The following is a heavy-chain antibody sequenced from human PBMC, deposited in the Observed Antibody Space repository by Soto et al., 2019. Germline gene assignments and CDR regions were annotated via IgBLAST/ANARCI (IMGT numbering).Heavy chain of an antibody. CDR2: INSGGSYT. V-gene: IGHV3-21*01. Sequence: EVYLVESGGGLVKPGGSLRLSCEASGFPFSITGMNWVRQAPGKGLEWVSTINSGGSYTDYADSLKGRLTISRDNAKKSLFLQMNNLRVDDTGVCYCAKDVAAGSVMEVWGQGITVTVSS. CDR1: GFPFSITG. CDR3: AKDVAAGSVMEV. J-gene: IGHJ6*02. D-gene: IGHD6-13*01.